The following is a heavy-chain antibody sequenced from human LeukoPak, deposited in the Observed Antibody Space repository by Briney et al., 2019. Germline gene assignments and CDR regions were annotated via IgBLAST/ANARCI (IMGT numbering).Heavy chain of an antibody. J-gene: IGHJ4*02. Sequence: PGRSLRLSCAASGFTFSTYGMHWVRQAQGKGLEWVALTWYDGSNKNYADSVKGRFTISRDNSKNTLYLQMNGLRGEDTAVYYCARGGLTIAEATTSWYLDYWGQGTLVTVSS. CDR2: TWYDGSNK. CDR1: GFTFSTYG. CDR3: ARGGLTIAEATTSWYLDY. V-gene: IGHV3-33*01. D-gene: IGHD1-26*01.